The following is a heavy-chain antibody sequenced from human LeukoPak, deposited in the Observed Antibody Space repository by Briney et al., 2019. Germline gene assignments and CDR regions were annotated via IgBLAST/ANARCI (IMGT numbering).Heavy chain of an antibody. V-gene: IGHV3-23*01. J-gene: IGHJ4*02. CDR1: GFTFSSYA. D-gene: IGHD3-22*01. CDR2: ISGSGGST. Sequence: GGSLRLSCAASGFTFSSYAMSWVRQAPGKGLEWVSAISGSGGSTYYADSVKGRFTITRDNSKNTLYLQMNSLRAEDTAVYYCAREPAHYYDSSGYYLDYWGQGTLVTVSS. CDR3: AREPAHYYDSSGYYLDY.